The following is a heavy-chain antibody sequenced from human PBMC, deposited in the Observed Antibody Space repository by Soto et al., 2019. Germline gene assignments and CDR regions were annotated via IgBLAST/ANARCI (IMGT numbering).Heavy chain of an antibody. CDR1: VFTFSTHS. Sequence: GGSLRLSCVASVFTFSTHSMSWVRQVPGKGLEWVSTFSGSGGNIYYGESVKGRFTISRDDPKNTLYLDINSLRLEDTAVYYCAKDPPWTVGPLAMDVWGQGTTVTVAS. CDR2: FSGSGGNI. V-gene: IGHV3-23*01. D-gene: IGHD2-2*01. J-gene: IGHJ6*02. CDR3: AKDPPWTVGPLAMDV.